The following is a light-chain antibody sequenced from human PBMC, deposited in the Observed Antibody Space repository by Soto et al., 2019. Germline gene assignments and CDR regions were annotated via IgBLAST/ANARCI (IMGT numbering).Light chain of an antibody. CDR1: QTVSRH. Sequence: EIVLTQSPATVSLSPGDRATLSCRTSQTVSRHLAWYQQKPGQAPRLLIYDISNRDTGIPARFSGSGSGTDFTLTISSLEPEDSAVYYCQQRSHWPRNTFGQGTKLEI. V-gene: IGKV3-11*01. J-gene: IGKJ2*01. CDR2: DIS. CDR3: QQRSHWPRNT.